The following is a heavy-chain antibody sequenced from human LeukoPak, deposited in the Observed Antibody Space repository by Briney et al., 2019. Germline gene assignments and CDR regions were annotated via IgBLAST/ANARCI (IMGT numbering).Heavy chain of an antibody. CDR3: ARASMRMAAAGLVDY. CDR2: ISSSSYT. J-gene: IGHJ4*02. CDR1: GFTFSDYY. D-gene: IGHD6-13*01. Sequence: PGGSLRLSCEASGFTFSDYYMSWIRQAPGKGLEWVSYISSSSYTNYADSVKGRLTISRDNAKNSLYLQMNSLRAEDTAVYYCARASMRMAAAGLVDYWGQGTLVTVSS. V-gene: IGHV3-11*05.